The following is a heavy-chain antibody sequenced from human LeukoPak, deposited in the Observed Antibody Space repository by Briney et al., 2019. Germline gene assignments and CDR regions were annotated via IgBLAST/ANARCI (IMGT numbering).Heavy chain of an antibody. V-gene: IGHV4-34*01. Sequence: SETLSLTCAVYGGSFSGYYWSWIRQPPGKGLEWIGEINHSGSTNYNPSLKSRVTLSVDTSKNQFSLKLSSVTAADTAVYYCARGRILRFSEWLPDAFDIWGQGTMVTVSS. CDR2: INHSGST. D-gene: IGHD3-3*01. CDR3: ARGRILRFSEWLPDAFDI. J-gene: IGHJ3*02. CDR1: GGSFSGYY.